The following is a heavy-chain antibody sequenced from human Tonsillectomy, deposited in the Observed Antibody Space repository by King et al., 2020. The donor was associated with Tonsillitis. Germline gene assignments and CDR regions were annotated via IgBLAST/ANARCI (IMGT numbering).Heavy chain of an antibody. D-gene: IGHD3-22*01. CDR2: ISYDGNNK. J-gene: IGHJ4*02. CDR1: GFTFSNYA. Sequence: VQLVESGGGVVQPGTSLRLSCAASGFTFSNYALHWVRQAPGKGLEWVAVISYDGNNKYYADSVKGRFTISRDNSKNTLYLQMNSLRAEDTAVYYCTREDYCDSSGYCDYWGQGTLVTVSS. CDR3: TREDYCDSSGYCDY. V-gene: IGHV3-30*01.